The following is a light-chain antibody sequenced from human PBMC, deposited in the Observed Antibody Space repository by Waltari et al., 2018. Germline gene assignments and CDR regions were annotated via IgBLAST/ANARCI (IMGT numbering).Light chain of an antibody. CDR2: DAS. Sequence: DIQMTQSPSSLSASIVDRVIITCQASQGIRKFLSRVQHKPGNAPKVLISDASNLETGVPTRFSGSGFGTYFTFTINSLQPEDIGTYYCQQYESLPLSFGGGTKVEVK. CDR1: QGIRKF. CDR3: QQYESLPLS. V-gene: IGKV1-33*01. J-gene: IGKJ4*01.